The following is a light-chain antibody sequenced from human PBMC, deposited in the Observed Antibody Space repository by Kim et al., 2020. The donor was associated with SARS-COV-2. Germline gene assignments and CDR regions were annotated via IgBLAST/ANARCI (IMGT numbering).Light chain of an antibody. J-gene: IGKJ2*01. V-gene: IGKV3-11*01. CDR2: DAS. CDR1: QSVNTY. CDR3: QQRTNWPRGFT. Sequence: EIVLTQSPSTLSLSPGERATLSCRASQSVNTYLAWYQQKPGQAPRLLIYDASNRATGIPARFSGSGSGTDFTLTINSLEPEDFAVYYCQQRTNWPRGFTFGQGTKLEI.